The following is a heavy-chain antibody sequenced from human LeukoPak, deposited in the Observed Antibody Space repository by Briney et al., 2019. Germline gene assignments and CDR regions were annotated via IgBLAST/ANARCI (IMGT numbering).Heavy chain of an antibody. V-gene: IGHV3-30-3*01. Sequence: GGSLRLSCAAYGFTFSSYAMHWVRQAPGKGLEWVAVISYDGSNKYYADSVKGRFTISRDNSKNTLYLQINSLRADDTAVYYCASSDFWSGYFAGTDYWGQGTLVTVSS. CDR2: ISYDGSNK. J-gene: IGHJ4*02. D-gene: IGHD3-3*01. CDR1: GFTFSSYA. CDR3: ASSDFWSGYFAGTDY.